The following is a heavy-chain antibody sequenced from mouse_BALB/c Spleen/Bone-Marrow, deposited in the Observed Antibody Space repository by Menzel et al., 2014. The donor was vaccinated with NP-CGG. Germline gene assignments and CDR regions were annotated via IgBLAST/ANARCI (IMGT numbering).Heavy chain of an antibody. J-gene: IGHJ2*01. CDR1: GYVFSTYW. Sequence: QVQLQQSGAELVRPGSSVKISCESSGYVFSTYWINWVKQRPGQGLEWIGQIYPGDGGTDYNGKFKDKATLTADKSSNTHCMQLSSLTSEDSAVYFCARGGISVDYWGQGTTLTGSS. CDR3: ARGGISVDY. V-gene: IGHV1-80*01. CDR2: IYPGDGGT.